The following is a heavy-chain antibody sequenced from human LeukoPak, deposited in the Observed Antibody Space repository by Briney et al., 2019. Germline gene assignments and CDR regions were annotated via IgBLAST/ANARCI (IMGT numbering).Heavy chain of an antibody. CDR3: ARGLGNDGIFDY. Sequence: ASVKVSCKASGYTFTSYDINWVRQATGQGLEWMGWMNPNSGNTGYAQKFQGRVTMTRNTSISTAYMELSNLRSEDTAVYYCARGLGNDGIFDYWGQGTLVTDSS. D-gene: IGHD1-1*01. CDR1: GYTFTSYD. CDR2: MNPNSGNT. V-gene: IGHV1-8*02. J-gene: IGHJ4*02.